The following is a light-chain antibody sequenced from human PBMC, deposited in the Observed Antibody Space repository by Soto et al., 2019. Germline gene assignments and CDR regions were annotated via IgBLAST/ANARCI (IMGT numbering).Light chain of an antibody. J-gene: IGLJ2*01. CDR2: SNV. CDR1: RSNIGCNL. CDR3: AAWDDSLSGVV. V-gene: IGLV1-47*02. Sequence: QSAVTQPPSVSGTPGQRVTIFFSGRRSNIGCNLVYWYQQLPGTAPKLLIFSNVQRPSGVPDRFSGSTSGTSASLAISGLRSEDEGDYYCAAWDDSLSGVVFGGGTKLTVL.